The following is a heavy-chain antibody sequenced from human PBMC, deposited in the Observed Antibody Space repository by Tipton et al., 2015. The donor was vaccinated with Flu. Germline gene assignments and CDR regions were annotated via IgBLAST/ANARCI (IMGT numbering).Heavy chain of an antibody. V-gene: IGHV3-73*01. Sequence: SLRLSCAASGFIFRNFAMHWVRQAPGKGLEWVGHIRSKANIYATAYAASVKGRFTISRDDSKNTAYLQMNSLKTEDTAVYYCTRPNGRDSSGYYEGTYDYWGQGTLVTVSS. J-gene: IGHJ4*02. D-gene: IGHD3-22*01. CDR3: TRPNGRDSSGYYEGTYDY. CDR2: IRSKANIYAT. CDR1: GFIFRNFA.